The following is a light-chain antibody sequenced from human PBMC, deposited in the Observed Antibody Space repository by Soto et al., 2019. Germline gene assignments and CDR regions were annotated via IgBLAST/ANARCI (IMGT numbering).Light chain of an antibody. CDR2: VNN. CDR1: SSNIGAGYD. Sequence: QSALTQPPSLSGAPGQRVTISCTGSSSNIGAGYDVHWYQHLPGTAPKLLIYVNNNRPSGVPDRFSGSKSGTSASLAITGLHAEDGADYYCQSYDSSLSGYVFGTGTKVTAL. CDR3: QSYDSSLSGYV. J-gene: IGLJ1*01. V-gene: IGLV1-40*01.